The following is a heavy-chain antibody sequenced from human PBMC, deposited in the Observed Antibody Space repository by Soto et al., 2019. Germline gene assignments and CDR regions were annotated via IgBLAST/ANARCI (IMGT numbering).Heavy chain of an antibody. Sequence: PGVSLRLSCAASGFTFSSYSMNWVRQAPGKGLEWVSSISSSSSYIYYADSVKGRFTISRDNAKNSLYLQMNSLRAEDTAVYYCARDGYKGDILTGYSYFDYWGQGTLVTVSS. D-gene: IGHD3-9*01. CDR2: ISSSSSYI. J-gene: IGHJ4*02. CDR1: GFTFSSYS. V-gene: IGHV3-21*01. CDR3: ARDGYKGDILTGYSYFDY.